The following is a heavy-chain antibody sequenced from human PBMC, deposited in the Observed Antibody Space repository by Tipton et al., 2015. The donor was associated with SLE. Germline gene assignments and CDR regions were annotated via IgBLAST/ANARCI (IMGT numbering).Heavy chain of an antibody. V-gene: IGHV3-30*02. J-gene: IGHJ5*02. D-gene: IGHD6-13*01. Sequence: SLRLSCVASGFTFSSYGLHWVRQAPGKGLDWVGFIRFDGSKTYYADSVKGRFTISRDNSKTTLYLQMNSLRAEDTAVYYCAKDGGQQLVTWGQGTLVNVSS. CDR2: IRFDGSKT. CDR3: AKDGGQQLVT. CDR1: GFTFSSYG.